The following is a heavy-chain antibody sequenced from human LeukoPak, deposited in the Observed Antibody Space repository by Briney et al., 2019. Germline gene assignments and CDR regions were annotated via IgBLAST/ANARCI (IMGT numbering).Heavy chain of an antibody. J-gene: IGHJ4*02. V-gene: IGHV3-74*01. D-gene: IGHD3-22*01. CDR1: GFTFSSYW. Sequence: GGSLRLSCAASGFTFSSYWMHWVRQAPGKGLVWVSRINSDGSSTSYADSVKGRFTISRDNAKNTLYLQMNSLRAEDTAVYYCAKSIEGAYYYDSSGYYPYGYWGQGTLVTVSS. CDR3: AKSIEGAYYYDSSGYYPYGY. CDR2: INSDGSST.